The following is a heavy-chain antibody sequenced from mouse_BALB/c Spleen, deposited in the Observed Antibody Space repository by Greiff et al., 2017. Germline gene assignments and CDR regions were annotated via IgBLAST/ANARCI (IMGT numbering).Heavy chain of an antibody. Sequence: VQLQQSGPELVKPGASVKISCKASGYSFTGYYMHWVKQSHVKSLEWIGRINPYNGATSYNQNFKDKASLTVDKSSSTAYMELHSLTSEDSAVYYCAKYGSCHYYAMDYWGQGTSVTVSS. V-gene: IGHV1-31*01. D-gene: IGHD2-10*02. CDR2: INPYNGAT. CDR1: GYSFTGYY. J-gene: IGHJ4*01. CDR3: AKYGSCHYYAMDY.